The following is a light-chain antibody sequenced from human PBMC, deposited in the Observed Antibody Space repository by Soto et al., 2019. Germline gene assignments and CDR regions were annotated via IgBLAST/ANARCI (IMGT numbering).Light chain of an antibody. J-gene: IGKJ1*01. Sequence: EIVMTQSPATLSLSPGERATLSCRASQSVSSSYLSWYQQKPGQAPRLLIYGASTRATGIPARFSGSGSGKDFTLTISSLQPEDFAVYYCQQDYNLPGTFGQGTKVDIK. CDR1: QSVSSSY. V-gene: IGKV3D-7*01. CDR3: QQDYNLPGT. CDR2: GAS.